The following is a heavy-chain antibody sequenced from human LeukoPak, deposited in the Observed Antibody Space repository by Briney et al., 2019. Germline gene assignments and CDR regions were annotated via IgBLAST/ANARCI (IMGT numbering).Heavy chain of an antibody. CDR1: GFTFSSYS. Sequence: GSLRLSCAASGFTFSSYSMNWVRQAPGKGLEWLSYISSTSSAIYYADSLKGRFTISRDNAKNSLYPQMDSLRAEDTAVYYCARVIGSYGDSAYWGQGTLVTVSS. J-gene: IGHJ4*02. CDR3: ARVIGSYGDSAY. D-gene: IGHD3-16*01. V-gene: IGHV3-48*04. CDR2: ISSTSSAI.